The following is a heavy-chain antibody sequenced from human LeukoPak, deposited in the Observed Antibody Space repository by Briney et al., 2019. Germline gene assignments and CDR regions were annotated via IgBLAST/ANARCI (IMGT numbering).Heavy chain of an antibody. CDR2: INQEGSEK. D-gene: IGHD2-8*01. Sequence: GGSLRLSCVASEFTFSSFDNFWMIWVRQAPGKGLEWVANINQEGSEKHYVDSVKGRFTISRDNGKKSLYLQMNSLRAEDTAVYYCSRGQGCAYWGQGTLVTVSS. CDR3: SRGQGCAY. J-gene: IGHJ4*02. V-gene: IGHV3-7*04. CDR1: EFTFSSFDNFW.